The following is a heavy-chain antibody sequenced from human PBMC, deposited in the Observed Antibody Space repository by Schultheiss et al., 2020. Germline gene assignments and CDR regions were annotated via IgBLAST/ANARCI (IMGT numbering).Heavy chain of an antibody. Sequence: GGSLRLSCAASGFTFSTYWMTWVRQAPGKGLEWVANIKQDGSEKHYVDSVKGRFTISRDNAKNSLYLQMNSLRAEDTAVYYCARDNAPSRHSGDNSWYFDYWGQGALVNVS. CDR2: IKQDGSEK. V-gene: IGHV3-7*01. CDR1: GFTFSTYW. J-gene: IGHJ4*02. D-gene: IGHD4-23*01. CDR3: ARDNAPSRHSGDNSWYFDY.